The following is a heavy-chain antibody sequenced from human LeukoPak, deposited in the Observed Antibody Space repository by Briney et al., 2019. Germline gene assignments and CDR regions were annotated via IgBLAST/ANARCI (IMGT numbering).Heavy chain of an antibody. CDR3: ARLGDN. CDR1: GFTFSSSG. D-gene: IGHD3-16*01. CDR2: IRFDESLK. J-gene: IGHJ4*02. V-gene: IGHV3-30*02. Sequence: GGSLRLSCAASGFTFSSSGMHWVRQPPGKGLEWVSFIRFDESLKYYADSVNGRFIISKDNSKNTLFLQMNDVRVEDTALYYCARLGDNWGRGTLVTVSS.